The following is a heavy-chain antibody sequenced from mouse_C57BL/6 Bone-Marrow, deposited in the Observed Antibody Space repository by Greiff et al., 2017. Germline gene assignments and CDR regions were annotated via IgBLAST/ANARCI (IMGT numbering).Heavy chain of an antibody. J-gene: IGHJ3*01. CDR3: ARWAAY. V-gene: IGHV1-59*01. Sequence: QVQLQQSGAELVRPGTSVKLSCKASGYTFTSYWMHWVKQRPGQGLEWIGVIDPSDSYTNYNQKFKGKATLTVDTSSSTAYMQLSSLTSEDSAVXYCARWAAYWGQGTLVTVSA. CDR1: GYTFTSYW. CDR2: IDPSDSYT.